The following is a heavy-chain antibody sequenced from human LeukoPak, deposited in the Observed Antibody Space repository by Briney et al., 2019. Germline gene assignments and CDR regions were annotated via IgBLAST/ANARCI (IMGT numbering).Heavy chain of an antibody. CDR1: GGSISSYY. V-gene: IGHV4-4*07. CDR2: IYTSGST. Sequence: SETLSLTCTVSGGSISSYYWSWIRQPAGKGLEWIGRIYTSGSTNYNPSLKSRVTMSVDTSKNQFSLKLSSVTAADTAVYYRARGAYYYDSSGPGGWFDPWGQGTLVTVSS. CDR3: ARGAYYYDSSGPGGWFDP. D-gene: IGHD3-22*01. J-gene: IGHJ5*02.